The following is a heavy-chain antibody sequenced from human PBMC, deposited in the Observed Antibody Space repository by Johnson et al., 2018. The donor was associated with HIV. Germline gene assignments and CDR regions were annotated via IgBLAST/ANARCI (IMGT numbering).Heavy chain of an antibody. Sequence: QVQLVESGGGLVKPGGSLRLSCAASEFTFSNAWMSWVRQAPGKGLEGVAFIRYDGNNKYYADSVKGRFTISRDNSKNTLFLQMNSLRAEDTAVYYCAKDRWVGVGDAFDIWGQGTMVTVSS. CDR2: IRYDGNNK. CDR1: EFTFSNAW. V-gene: IGHV3-30*02. D-gene: IGHD2-15*01. J-gene: IGHJ3*02. CDR3: AKDRWVGVGDAFDI.